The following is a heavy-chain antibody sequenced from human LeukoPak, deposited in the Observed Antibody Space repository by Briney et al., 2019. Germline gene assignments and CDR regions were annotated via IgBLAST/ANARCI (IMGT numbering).Heavy chain of an antibody. J-gene: IGHJ4*02. CDR1: GGSFSGYY. Sequence: SETLSLTCAVYGGSFSGYYWSWIRQTPGGALEWIGEINHSGYTNYNPSLKSRVTLSIDTSKSQFSLRLNSVTAADTAVYYCSRQVVGNDYWGQGTLVTVSS. D-gene: IGHD3-22*01. CDR2: INHSGYT. CDR3: SRQVVGNDY. V-gene: IGHV4-34*01.